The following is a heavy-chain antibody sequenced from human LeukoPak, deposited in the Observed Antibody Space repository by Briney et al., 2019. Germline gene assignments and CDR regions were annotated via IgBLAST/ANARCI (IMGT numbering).Heavy chain of an antibody. Sequence: GESLRLSCAASGFSVSSNYMGWVRQAPGKGLEWVSVMYSGGNTYYADSVKGRFTISRDNSKNTLDLQMNSLRAEDTAVYYCARLYSSSSYAEYFLHWGQGTLATVSS. V-gene: IGHV3-66*04. CDR1: GFSVSSNY. J-gene: IGHJ1*01. D-gene: IGHD6-6*01. CDR2: MYSGGNT. CDR3: ARLYSSSSYAEYFLH.